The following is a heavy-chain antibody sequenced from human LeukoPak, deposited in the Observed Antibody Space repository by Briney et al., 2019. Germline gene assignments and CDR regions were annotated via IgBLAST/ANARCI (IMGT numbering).Heavy chain of an antibody. CDR1: GDSIGSHY. D-gene: IGHD3-22*01. V-gene: IGHV4-4*08. J-gene: IGHJ4*02. CDR2: IYTSGST. CDR3: ARTNYYDSSGYPGLFDY. Sequence: SETLSLTCTVSGDSIGSHYWSWIRQPPGKGLEWIGYIYTSGSTNYNPSLKSRVTISVHTSKNQFSLKLSSVTAADTAVYHCARTNYYDSSGYPGLFDYWGQGTLVTVSS.